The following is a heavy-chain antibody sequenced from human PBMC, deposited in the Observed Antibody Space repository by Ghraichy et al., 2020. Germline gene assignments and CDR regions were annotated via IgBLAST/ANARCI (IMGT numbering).Heavy chain of an antibody. CDR1: GGSISSSSYY. Sequence: SQTLSLTCTVSGGSISSSSYYWGWIRQPPGKGLEWIGSIYYSGSTYYNPSLKSRVTISVDTSKNQFSLKLSSVTAADTAVYYCAITYYYDSSGYYYEQGSDYWGQGTLVTVSS. CDR3: AITYYYDSSGYYYEQGSDY. CDR2: IYYSGST. J-gene: IGHJ4*02. V-gene: IGHV4-39*01. D-gene: IGHD3-22*01.